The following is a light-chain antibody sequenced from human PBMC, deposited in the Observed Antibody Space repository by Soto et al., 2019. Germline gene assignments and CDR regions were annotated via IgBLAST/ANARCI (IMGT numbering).Light chain of an antibody. Sequence: EIVLAQPPGTLSLSPGERATLSCRASQSVNSSFLAWYQQKPGQAPRLLIYGASNRATGIPDRFGGSGSGTDFTLTISSLQPDDFATYYCQHYNSYSEACGQGTKV. J-gene: IGKJ1*01. CDR3: QHYNSYSEA. CDR1: QSVNSSF. CDR2: GAS. V-gene: IGKV3-20*01.